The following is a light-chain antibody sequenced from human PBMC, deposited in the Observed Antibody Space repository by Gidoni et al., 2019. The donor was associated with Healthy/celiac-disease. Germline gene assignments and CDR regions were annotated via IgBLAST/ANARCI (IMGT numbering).Light chain of an antibody. CDR3: QQRSNWPFT. Sequence: EIVLTPSPATLSLSPGERATLSCRASQSVSSYLAWYQQKPGKAPRLISYDASNRATGIPARFSGSGSGTDVTLTISSREPEDFAVYYCQQRSNWPFTFGQGTRLEIK. CDR1: QSVSSY. J-gene: IGKJ5*01. V-gene: IGKV3-11*01. CDR2: DAS.